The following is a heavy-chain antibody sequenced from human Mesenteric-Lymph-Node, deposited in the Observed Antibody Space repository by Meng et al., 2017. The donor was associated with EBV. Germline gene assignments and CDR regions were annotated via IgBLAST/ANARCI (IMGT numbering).Heavy chain of an antibody. J-gene: IGHJ4*02. CDR3: ARGAYEGSGSKFAD. V-gene: IGHV4-30-4*01. CDR2: MYSSGST. Sequence: QAQLKESGPGLVKPSQPLSLTFSVSGSCICIGGCYWTWIRQPPGKGLEWIWYMYSSGSTYYNPSLESRCAMSLDTYKNQFSLRLTSVTAADTALYYCARGAYEGSGSKFADWGQGTLVTVSS. D-gene: IGHD3-10*01. CDR1: GSCICIGGCY.